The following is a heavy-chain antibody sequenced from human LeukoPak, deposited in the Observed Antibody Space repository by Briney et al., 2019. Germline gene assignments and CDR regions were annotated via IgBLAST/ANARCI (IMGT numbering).Heavy chain of an antibody. J-gene: IGHJ4*02. V-gene: IGHV4-39*01. D-gene: IGHD5-18*01. CDR1: GGSISSSSYY. CDR3: ARLGSGYSYGSLFDY. CDR2: IYYSGST. Sequence: SETLSLTCTVSGGSISSSSYYWGWIRQPPGKGLEWIGSIYYSGSTYYNPSLKSRVTISVDTSKNQFSLKLSSVTAADTAVYYCARLGSGYSYGSLFDYWGQGTLVTVSS.